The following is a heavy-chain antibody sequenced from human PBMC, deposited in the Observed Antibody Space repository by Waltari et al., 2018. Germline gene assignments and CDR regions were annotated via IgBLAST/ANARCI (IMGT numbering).Heavy chain of an antibody. V-gene: IGHV1-18*04. J-gene: IGHJ6*02. Sequence: QVQLVQSGAEVEKPGASVRVSCRASGYTFTNYGIRWVRRVLGQGLEWMGWISAYNGITNYAQRLQGRVTLTTDTSTSTAYLDLRSLKSDDTAIYYCGRVALGSGFGPYFYYGMDVWGQGTTVTVSS. CDR3: GRVALGSGFGPYFYYGMDV. CDR2: ISAYNGIT. D-gene: IGHD6-19*01. CDR1: GYTFTNYG.